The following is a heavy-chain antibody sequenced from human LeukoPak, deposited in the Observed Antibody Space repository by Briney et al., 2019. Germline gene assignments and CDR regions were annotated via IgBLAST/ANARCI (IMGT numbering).Heavy chain of an antibody. D-gene: IGHD4-17*01. Sequence: PSETLSLTCTVSGGSISSSSYYWGWIRQPPGKGLEWIGSIYYSGSTYYNPSLKSRVTISVDTSKNQLSLKLSSVTAADTAVYYCARQGHYGDYPKFDYWGQGTLVTVSS. CDR3: ARQGHYGDYPKFDY. V-gene: IGHV4-39*01. CDR2: IYYSGST. CDR1: GGSISSSSYY. J-gene: IGHJ4*02.